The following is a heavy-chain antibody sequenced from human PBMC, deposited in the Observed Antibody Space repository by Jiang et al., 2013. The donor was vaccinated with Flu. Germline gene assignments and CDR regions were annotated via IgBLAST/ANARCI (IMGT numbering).Heavy chain of an antibody. CDR3: ARDLWGIVGATYYYYYMDV. CDR1: GYTFSSYA. Sequence: GAEVKKPGASVKVSCKASGYTFSSYAMHWVRQAPGQRLEWMGWINGGNGNTKYSQKFQGRVTITRDTSASTAYMELSSLRSEDTAVYYCARDLWGIVGATYYYYYMDVWGKG. CDR2: INGGNGNT. J-gene: IGHJ6*03. V-gene: IGHV1-3*01. D-gene: IGHD1-26*01.